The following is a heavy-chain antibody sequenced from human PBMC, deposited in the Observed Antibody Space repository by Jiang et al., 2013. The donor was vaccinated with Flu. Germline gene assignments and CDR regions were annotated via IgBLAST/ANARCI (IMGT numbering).Heavy chain of an antibody. CDR1: GFTFGDYA. CDR3: TSQGGTDDY. D-gene: IGHD1-26*01. J-gene: IGHJ4*02. V-gene: IGHV3-49*04. Sequence: VQLLESGGGLVQPGGSLRLSCTASGFTFGDYAMSWVRQAPGKGLGWVGFIRSKAYGGTTEYAASVKGRFTISRDDSKSIAYLQMNSLKTEDTAVYYCTSQGGTDDYWGQGTLVTVSS. CDR2: IRSKAYGGTT.